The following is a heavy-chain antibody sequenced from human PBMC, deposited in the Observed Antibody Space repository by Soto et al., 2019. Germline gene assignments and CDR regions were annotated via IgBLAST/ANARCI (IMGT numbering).Heavy chain of an antibody. CDR1: GFTFSDYY. CDR3: VKGRYYDSSGYYSAQFDS. CDR2: ISRSGGTT. Sequence: PGGSLRLSCAASGFTFSDYYMSWIRQAPGKGLEYVSYISRSGGTTNYADSVKGRFTISRDNSRNTLHLQVTSLRPEDTAVYYCVKGRYYDSSGYYSAQFDSWGQGTLVTVSS. J-gene: IGHJ4*02. V-gene: IGHV3-11*04. D-gene: IGHD3-22*01.